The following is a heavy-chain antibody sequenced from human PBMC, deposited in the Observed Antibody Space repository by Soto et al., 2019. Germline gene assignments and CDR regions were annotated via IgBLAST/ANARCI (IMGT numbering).Heavy chain of an antibody. Sequence: QITLKESGPTLVKPTKTLTLTCTFSGFSLTTSGVAVGWIRHPPGKALEWLALVYWDDDKRYSPYLKSRLTIAKDTNKNRVVLTMTNMDPVYTATSCSAHRTLRRTGQRQDCFDPWCQGILVTVSS. CDR3: AHRTLRRTGQRQDCFDP. D-gene: IGHD6-25*01. V-gene: IGHV2-5*02. CDR1: GFSLTTSGVA. CDR2: VYWDDDK. J-gene: IGHJ5*02.